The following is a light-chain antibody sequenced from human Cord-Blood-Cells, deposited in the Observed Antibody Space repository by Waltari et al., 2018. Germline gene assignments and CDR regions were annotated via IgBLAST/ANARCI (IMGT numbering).Light chain of an antibody. J-gene: IGLJ2*01. CDR1: RSEVGCYNY. Sequence: QSALTQPASVSGSPGQSITISCTRTRSEVGCYNYVPWYQQHPGNAPKLMTYDVSNRPSVVSNRFSGSKSGNTASLTISGLQAEDEADYYCSSYTSSSTLVFGGGTKLTVL. CDR2: DVS. V-gene: IGLV2-14*01. CDR3: SSYTSSSTLV.